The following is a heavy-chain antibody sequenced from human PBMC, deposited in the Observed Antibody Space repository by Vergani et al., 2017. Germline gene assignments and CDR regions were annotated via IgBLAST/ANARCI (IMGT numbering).Heavy chain of an antibody. V-gene: IGHV3-21*06. J-gene: IGHJ1*01. CDR2: ISSSSSYI. Sequence: EVQLVESGGGLVKPGGSLRLSCAASGFTFSSYSMNWVRQAPGKGLEWVSSISSSSSYIYYADSVKGRFTISRDNSQTTVFLQMNSLRADDSAVYYCTKAGQYDSDNFHDSWGQGALVTVAS. CDR1: GFTFSSYS. D-gene: IGHD3-22*01. CDR3: TKAGQYDSDNFHDS.